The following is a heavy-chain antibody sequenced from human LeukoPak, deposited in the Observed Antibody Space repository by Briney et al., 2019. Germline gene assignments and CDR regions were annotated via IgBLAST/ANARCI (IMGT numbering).Heavy chain of an antibody. CDR1: GFRFSSYW. D-gene: IGHD2-2*01. Sequence: QSGGSLRLSCAASGFRFSSYWMTWVRQAPGKGLEWVGNLNQDGSDKKYVDSVKGRFTISRDNAKNSLYLQMNSLRVADTALYYCARDAYDYASESWGQGTLVTVSS. J-gene: IGHJ5*02. V-gene: IGHV3-7*01. CDR2: LNQDGSDK. CDR3: ARDAYDYASES.